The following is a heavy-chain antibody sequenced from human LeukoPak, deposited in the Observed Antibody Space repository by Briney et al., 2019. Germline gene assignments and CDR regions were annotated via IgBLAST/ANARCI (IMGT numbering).Heavy chain of an antibody. CDR2: VMPLFNTA. J-gene: IGHJ6*03. V-gene: IGHV1-69*05. CDR3: ARVDRYHYYLDV. CDR1: GGTFSSYS. Sequence: SVKVSCKASGGTFSSYSITWVRQAPGQGLEWMGGVMPLFNTANYAQQFQGRVTITTDESTSTAYVELSSLRFEDTAMYYCARVDRYHYYLDVWGKGTTVTVSS.